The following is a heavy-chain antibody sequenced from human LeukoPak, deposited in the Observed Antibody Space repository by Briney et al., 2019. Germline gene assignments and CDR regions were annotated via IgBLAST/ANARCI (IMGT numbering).Heavy chain of an antibody. D-gene: IGHD3-9*01. Sequence: GGSLRLSCAASGFTFSSYAMSWVRQGPGKGLEWVSAISGSGGSTYYADSVKGRFTISRDNSKNTLYLQMNSLRAKDTAVYYCARNDILTGYSGYWGQGTLVTVSS. CDR3: ARNDILTGYSGY. V-gene: IGHV3-23*01. CDR2: ISGSGGST. CDR1: GFTFSSYA. J-gene: IGHJ4*02.